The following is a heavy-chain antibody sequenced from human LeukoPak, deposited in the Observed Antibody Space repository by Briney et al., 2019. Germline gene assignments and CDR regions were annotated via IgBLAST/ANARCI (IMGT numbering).Heavy chain of an antibody. CDR1: GGSINNYF. Sequence: SETLSLTCTVSGGSINNYFWNWIRQSAGKGLERIGRIYTSDDTDYNPSLKSRIAMSVDTSKNQFSLKLISVTAADTAVYYCARESREFEGSGYYCDHWGQGTLVSVSS. V-gene: IGHV4-4*07. CDR3: ARESREFEGSGYYCDH. D-gene: IGHD3-22*01. CDR2: IYTSDDT. J-gene: IGHJ5*02.